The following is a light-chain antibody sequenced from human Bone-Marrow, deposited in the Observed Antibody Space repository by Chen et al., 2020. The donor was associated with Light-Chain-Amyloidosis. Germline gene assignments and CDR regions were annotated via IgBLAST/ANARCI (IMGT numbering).Light chain of an antibody. CDR2: EDS. J-gene: IGLJ3*02. CDR3: QVWDRSSDRPV. V-gene: IGLV3-21*02. CDR1: NIGSTS. Sequence: SYVLTQPSSVSLAPGQTATIACGGNNIGSTSVHWYQQTPGQAPLLVVYEDSDRPAGNPGRLSGANAGNTATLAISRVEAGDEADYYCQVWDRSSDRPVFGGGAKLTVL.